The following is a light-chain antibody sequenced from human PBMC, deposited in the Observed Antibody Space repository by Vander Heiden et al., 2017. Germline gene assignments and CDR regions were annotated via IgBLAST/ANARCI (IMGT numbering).Light chain of an antibody. CDR3: QQDYSAHT. Sequence: RATINCKSSQNILYNSNNKNYLAWYQLKPGQPPKLLIYWASTRESGVPDRFSGSGSGTDFTLSISSLQAEDVAVYYWQQDYSAHTFGQATKMEIK. CDR1: QNILYNSNNKNY. CDR2: WAS. J-gene: IGKJ2*01. V-gene: IGKV4-1*01.